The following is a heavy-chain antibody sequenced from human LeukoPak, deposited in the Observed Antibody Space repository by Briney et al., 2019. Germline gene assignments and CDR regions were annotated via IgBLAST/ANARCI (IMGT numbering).Heavy chain of an antibody. CDR2: IKDDGRQK. Sequence: GGSLRLSCAASGFTFSNYWMSWVRQAPGKGLEWVANIKDDGRQKNYVDSVKGRFTISRDNAKNSAYLQMDNLRDEDTAVYYCARERSGIYDYWGQGSLVTVSS. J-gene: IGHJ4*02. V-gene: IGHV3-7*01. D-gene: IGHD1-26*01. CDR1: GFTFSNYW. CDR3: ARERSGIYDY.